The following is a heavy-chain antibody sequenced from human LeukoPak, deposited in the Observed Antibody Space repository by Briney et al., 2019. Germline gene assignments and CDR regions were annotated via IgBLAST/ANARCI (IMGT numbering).Heavy chain of an antibody. D-gene: IGHD6-13*01. CDR1: GFTFSSYW. CDR2: INSDGSST. CDR3: ARAWVSTPAFDY. V-gene: IGHV3-74*01. Sequence: GGSLRLSCAASGFTFSSYWMHWVRQAPGKGLVWVSRINSDGSSTSYADSVKGRFTISRDNAKNTLYLQMNSLRAEDTAVYYCARAWVSTPAFDYWGQGTLVTVSS. J-gene: IGHJ4*02.